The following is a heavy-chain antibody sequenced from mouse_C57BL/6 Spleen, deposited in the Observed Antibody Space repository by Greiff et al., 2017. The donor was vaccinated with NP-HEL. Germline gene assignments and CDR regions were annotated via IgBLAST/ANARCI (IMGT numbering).Heavy chain of an antibody. J-gene: IGHJ4*01. D-gene: IGHD2-1*01. CDR1: GFNIKDYY. CDR3: TTYYGNYPYYAMDY. Sequence: EVKLMESGAELVRPGASVKLSCTASGFNIKDYYMHWVKQRPEQGLEWIGRIDPEDGDTEYAPKFQGKATMTADTSSNTAYLQLSSLTSEDTAVYYCTTYYGNYPYYAMDYWGQGTSVTVSS. V-gene: IGHV14-1*01. CDR2: IDPEDGDT.